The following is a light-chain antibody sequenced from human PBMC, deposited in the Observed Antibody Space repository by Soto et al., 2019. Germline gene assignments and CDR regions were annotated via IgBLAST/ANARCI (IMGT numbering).Light chain of an antibody. CDR2: DVG. CDR1: SSDFGGYNY. Sequence: QSALTQPASVSGSPGQSLTISCTGTSSDFGGYNYVSWYQQHPGKAPKLMIYDVGDRPSGVSNRFSGSKSGNTASLTISGLQAEDEADYYCSSYTSSSTLYVFGTGTKVTVL. J-gene: IGLJ1*01. V-gene: IGLV2-14*01. CDR3: SSYTSSSTLYV.